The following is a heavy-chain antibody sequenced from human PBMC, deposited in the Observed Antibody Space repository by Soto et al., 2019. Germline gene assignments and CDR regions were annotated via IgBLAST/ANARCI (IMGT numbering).Heavy chain of an antibody. V-gene: IGHV4-61*01. Sequence: QVQLQESGPGLVKPSETLSLTCTVSGGSVSSGSYYWSWIRQPPGKGLEWIGYIYYSGSTNYNPSLKSRVTISVDPSKYQFSLELSAVTAADTAVYSCAREGGYYYGTGWFDPWGQGTLVTVSS. CDR2: IYYSGST. D-gene: IGHD3-10*01. CDR1: GGSVSSGSYY. CDR3: AREGGYYYGTGWFDP. J-gene: IGHJ5*02.